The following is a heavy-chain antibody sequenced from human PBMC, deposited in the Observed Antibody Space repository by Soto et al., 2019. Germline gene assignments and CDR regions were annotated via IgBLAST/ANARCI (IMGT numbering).Heavy chain of an antibody. D-gene: IGHD3-22*01. J-gene: IGHJ4*02. Sequence: SGGSLRLSCAASGFTFSSYEMNWVRQAPGKGLEWVSYISSSGSTIYYADSVKGRFTISRDNAKNSLYLQMNSLRAEDTAVYYCARYYYDSSPFDYWGQGTLVTVSS. V-gene: IGHV3-48*03. CDR2: ISSSGSTI. CDR1: GFTFSSYE. CDR3: ARYYYDSSPFDY.